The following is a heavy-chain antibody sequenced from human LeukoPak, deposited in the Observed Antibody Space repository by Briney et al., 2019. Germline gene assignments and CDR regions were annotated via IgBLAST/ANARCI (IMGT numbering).Heavy chain of an antibody. CDR1: GYNFTSYY. CDR2: INPSSGTT. V-gene: IGHV1-46*01. J-gene: IGHJ4*02. Sequence: ASVKVSCKASGYNFTSYYMQWVRQAPGQGLEWMGIINPSSGTTRTAQRFQGRVTMTRDTSTSTLYMELSSLKAADRAVYYCETSIRGYYSERIGLDYWGQGTLVTVSS. D-gene: IGHD3-10*01. CDR3: ETSIRGYYSERIGLDY.